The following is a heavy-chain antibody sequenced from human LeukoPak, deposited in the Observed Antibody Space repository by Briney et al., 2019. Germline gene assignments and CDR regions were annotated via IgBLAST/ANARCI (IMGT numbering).Heavy chain of an antibody. CDR2: VSAYNGNT. Sequence: ASVKVSCKASGYTFTSYGISWVRQAPGQGLEWMGWVSAYNGNTNYAQKLQGRVTMTTDTSTSTAYMELRNLRSDDTAVYYCASHYYTGGFDYWGQGSLVTVSS. J-gene: IGHJ4*02. D-gene: IGHD3-22*01. CDR1: GYTFTSYG. V-gene: IGHV1-18*01. CDR3: ASHYYTGGFDY.